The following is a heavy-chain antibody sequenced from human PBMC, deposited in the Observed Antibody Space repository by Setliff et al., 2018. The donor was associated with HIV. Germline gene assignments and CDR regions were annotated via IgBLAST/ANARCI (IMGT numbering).Heavy chain of an antibody. V-gene: IGHV4-34*01. Sequence: TLSLTCAVYGGSFSDYFWSWIRQSPGKGLEWIGEISHSGDTQYNSSLKSRVTISIDTSKNQFSLRLSSVTGADTAVYYCARSFNGVPWTWGQGMLVTVSS. CDR3: ARSFNGVPWT. D-gene: IGHD2-8*01. J-gene: IGHJ5*02. CDR2: ISHSGDT. CDR1: GGSFSDYF.